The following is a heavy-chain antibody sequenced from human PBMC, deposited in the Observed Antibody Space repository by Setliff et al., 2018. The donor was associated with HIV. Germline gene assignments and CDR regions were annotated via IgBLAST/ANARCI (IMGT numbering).Heavy chain of an antibody. J-gene: IGHJ4*02. CDR2: INEDGSEK. V-gene: IGHV3-7*03. CDR1: GFTFGDYA. Sequence: GGSLRLSCTASGFTFGDYAMSWVRQAPGKGLEWVANINEDGSEKYYVDSVKGRFTISRDNAENSLSLQMNSLRGEDTAVYYCALLWPLDYWGQGALVTVSS. D-gene: IGHD3-10*01. CDR3: ALLWPLDY.